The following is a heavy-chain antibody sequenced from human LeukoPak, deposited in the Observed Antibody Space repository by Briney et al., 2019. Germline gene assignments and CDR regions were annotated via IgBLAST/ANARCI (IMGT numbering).Heavy chain of an antibody. V-gene: IGHV3-20*04. CDR3: VSGFRGCPFDY. D-gene: IGHD2-2*01. J-gene: IGHJ4*02. CDR1: GFTFDDYG. CDR2: INRNGGST. Sequence: RPGGSLRLSCAASGFTFDDYGMSWVRQAPGKGLEWVSGINRNGGSTGYADSVKGRFTISRDNAKNSLYLQMNSLRAEDTALYYCVSGFRGCPFDYWGRGTLVTVSS.